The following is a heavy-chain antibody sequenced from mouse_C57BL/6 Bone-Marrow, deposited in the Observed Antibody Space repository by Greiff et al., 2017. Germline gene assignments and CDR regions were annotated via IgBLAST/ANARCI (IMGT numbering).Heavy chain of an antibody. CDR1: GYTFSTYW. CDR3: ARIYRYGYYFDY. J-gene: IGHJ2*01. Sequence: QVQLQQSGAELMKPGASVKISCKATGYTFSTYWIEWVKQRPGHGLEWIGEILPGTGTTNYNEKFKSKATFTADTSSNTAYMQLSSLTSEDSAVYYCARIYRYGYYFDYWGQGTTLTVSS. CDR2: ILPGTGTT. V-gene: IGHV1-9*01. D-gene: IGHD2-12*01.